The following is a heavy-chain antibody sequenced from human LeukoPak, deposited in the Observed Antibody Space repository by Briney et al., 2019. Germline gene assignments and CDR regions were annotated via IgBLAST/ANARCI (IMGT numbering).Heavy chain of an antibody. J-gene: IGHJ6*02. Sequence: ASVKVSCKASGGTFSSYAISWVRHAPGQGLEWMGRIIPILGIANYAQKFQGRVTITADKSTSTAYMELSSLRSEDTAVYYCAREGITMVRGVFMPVYCYYGMDVWGQGTTVTVSS. D-gene: IGHD3-10*01. CDR3: AREGITMVRGVFMPVYCYYGMDV. CDR1: GGTFSSYA. V-gene: IGHV1-69*04. CDR2: IIPILGIA.